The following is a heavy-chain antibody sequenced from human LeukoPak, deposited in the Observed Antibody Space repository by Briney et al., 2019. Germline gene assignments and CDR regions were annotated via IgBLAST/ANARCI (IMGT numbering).Heavy chain of an antibody. Sequence: PGGSLRLSCAASGFTFSSYGMNWVRQATGQGLEWMGWMNPNSGNTGYAQKFQGRVTMTRNTSISTAYMELSSLRSEDTAVYYCARGPNRSDGGNSGSAWFDPWGQGTLVTVSS. CDR3: ARGPNRSDGGNSGSAWFDP. CDR1: GFTFSSYG. CDR2: MNPNSGNT. J-gene: IGHJ5*02. V-gene: IGHV1-8*01. D-gene: IGHD4-23*01.